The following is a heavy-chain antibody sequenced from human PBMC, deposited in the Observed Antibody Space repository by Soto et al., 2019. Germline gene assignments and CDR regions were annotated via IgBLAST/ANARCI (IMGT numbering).Heavy chain of an antibody. D-gene: IGHD4-17*01. CDR2: IYYNGGST. CDR1: GGSISSGGYY. Sequence: PSETLSLTGTVSGGSISSGGYYWSWIRKPPGKGLEWIGYIYYNGGSTNYNPSLKSRVTISVDTSKNQFSLKLSSVTAADTAVYYCARRYGDYFDYWGQGTLVPVSS. J-gene: IGHJ4*02. V-gene: IGHV4-61*08. CDR3: ARRYGDYFDY.